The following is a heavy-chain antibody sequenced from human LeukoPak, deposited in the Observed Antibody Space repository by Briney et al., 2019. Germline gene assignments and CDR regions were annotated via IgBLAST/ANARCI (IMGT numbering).Heavy chain of an antibody. CDR1: DGSTTGYY. Sequence: ASETLSLTCSVSDGSTTGYYWSWIRQPPGKGLEWIGYIYYSGSTNYNPSLKSRVTISVDTSKNQFSLKLSSVTAADTAVYYCARVVAGTGYYYFDYWGQGTLVTVSS. CDR2: IYYSGST. D-gene: IGHD6-19*01. V-gene: IGHV4-59*08. CDR3: ARVVAGTGYYYFDY. J-gene: IGHJ4*02.